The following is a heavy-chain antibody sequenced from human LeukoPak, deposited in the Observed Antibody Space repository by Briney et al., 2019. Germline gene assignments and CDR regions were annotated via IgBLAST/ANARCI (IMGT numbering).Heavy chain of an antibody. D-gene: IGHD3-3*01. CDR1: GDSISSNSAA. J-gene: IGHJ3*01. CDR3: ARGPDDLLHGRAFDF. CDR2: TLYRSNWLN. V-gene: IGHV6-1*01. Sequence: SQTLSLTCAISGDSISSNSAAWNWIRLSPSRGLEWLGRTLYRSNWLNDYAPSIKGRITIDPDTSKNQFSLQLKSVTPEDTALYYCARGPDDLLHGRAFDFWGQGTMVTVSS.